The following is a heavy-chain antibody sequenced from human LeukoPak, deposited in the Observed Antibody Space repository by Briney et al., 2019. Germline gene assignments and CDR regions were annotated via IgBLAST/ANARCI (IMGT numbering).Heavy chain of an antibody. CDR3: ARHVEIAVAGPIDY. J-gene: IGHJ4*02. V-gene: IGHV4-61*02. CDR1: GDSVSSGSYF. Sequence: SQTLSLTCTVSGDSVSSGSYFWSWIRQPAGKGLEWIGRVYSTGSTNYNPSLKSRVTISVDTSKNQFSLKLSSVTAADTAVYYCARHVEIAVAGPIDYWGQGTLVTVSS. D-gene: IGHD6-19*01. CDR2: VYSTGST.